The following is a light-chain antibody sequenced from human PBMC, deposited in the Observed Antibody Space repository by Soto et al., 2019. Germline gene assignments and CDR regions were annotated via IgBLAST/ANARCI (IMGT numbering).Light chain of an antibody. J-gene: IGKJ1*01. CDR3: QQYYSYPRT. V-gene: IGKV1-8*01. Sequence: IQMTQSPSTLSGSVGDRVTITYRASQGISSYLAWYQQKPGKAPKLLIYAASTLQSGVPSRFSGSGSGTDFTLTIRCLQSEDFATYYCQQYYSYPRTFGQGTKVDIK. CDR2: AAS. CDR1: QGISSY.